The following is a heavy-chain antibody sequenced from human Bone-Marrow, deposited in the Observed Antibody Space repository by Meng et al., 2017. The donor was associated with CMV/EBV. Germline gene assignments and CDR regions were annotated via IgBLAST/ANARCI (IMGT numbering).Heavy chain of an antibody. J-gene: IGHJ5*02. CDR3: ARSSGPTAWFDP. CDR1: GYTFTSYG. V-gene: IGHV1-69*05. D-gene: IGHD3-22*01. CDR2: IIPIFGTA. Sequence: SVKVSCKASGYTFTSYGISWVRQAPGQGLEWMGGIIPIFGTANYAQKFQGRVTITTDESTSTAYMELSSLRSEDTAVYYCARSSGPTAWFDPWGQGHLVTVSS.